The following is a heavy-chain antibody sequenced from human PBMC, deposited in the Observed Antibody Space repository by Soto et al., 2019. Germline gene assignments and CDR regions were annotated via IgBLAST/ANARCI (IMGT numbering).Heavy chain of an antibody. CDR3: ARDRGVVVPAANYYYYYGMDV. CDR1: GGSISSGGYY. J-gene: IGHJ6*02. Sequence: QVQLQESGPGLVKPSQTLSLTCTVSGGSISSGGYYWSWIRQHPGKGLEWIGYIYYSGRTHYNPSLKSRVTISVDTSKNQFSLKLSSVTAADTAVYYCARDRGVVVPAANYYYYYGMDVWGQGTTVTVSS. CDR2: IYYSGRT. D-gene: IGHD2-2*01. V-gene: IGHV4-31*03.